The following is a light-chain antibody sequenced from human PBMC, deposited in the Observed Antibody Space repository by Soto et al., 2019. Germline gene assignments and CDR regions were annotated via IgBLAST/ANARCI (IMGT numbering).Light chain of an antibody. CDR1: SSNIGSNT. CDR3: AAWEDSLNGHV. J-gene: IGLJ1*01. V-gene: IGLV1-44*01. CDR2: SNT. Sequence: QSVRTQPPSASGTPGQRVAISCSGSSSNIGSNTVNWYQQLPGTAPKLLIYSNTQRPSGVPDRFSGSKSGTSASLAISGLQSEDEADYYCAAWEDSLNGHVFGTGTKLTVL.